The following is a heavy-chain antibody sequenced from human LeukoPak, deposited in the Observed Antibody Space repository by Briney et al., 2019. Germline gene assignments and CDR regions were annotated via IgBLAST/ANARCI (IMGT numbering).Heavy chain of an antibody. V-gene: IGHV3-30*02. CDR2: IRYDGSNK. Sequence: PGGSLRLSCAASGFTFSSYGMHWVRQAPGKGLEWVAYIRYDGSNKYYADSVKGRFTISRDISKNTLYLQMNSLRAEDTAVYYCAGGPKQQLLWGRASNGFDPWGQGTLVTVSS. CDR3: AGGPKQQLLWGRASNGFDP. J-gene: IGHJ5*02. CDR1: GFTFSSYG. D-gene: IGHD2-2*01.